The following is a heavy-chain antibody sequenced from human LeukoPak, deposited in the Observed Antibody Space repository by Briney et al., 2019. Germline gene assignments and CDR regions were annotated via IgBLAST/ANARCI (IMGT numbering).Heavy chain of an antibody. CDR1: GFTFSSFG. V-gene: IGHV3-33*01. D-gene: IGHD2/OR15-2a*01. CDR3: ARELPPVVRYYFGA. Sequence: GGSLRLSCVASGFTFSSFGMHWVRQAPGKGLEWVAVIWYDGRNKYYADSVKGRFTISRDNSKNMLFLQMNSLRAEDTAVYYCARELPPVVRYYFGAWGQGALVTVSS. J-gene: IGHJ4*02. CDR2: IWYDGRNK.